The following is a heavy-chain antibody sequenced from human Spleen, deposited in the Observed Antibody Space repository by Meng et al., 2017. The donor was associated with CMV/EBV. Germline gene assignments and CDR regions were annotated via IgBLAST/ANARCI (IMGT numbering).Heavy chain of an antibody. CDR2: INPNSGST. J-gene: IGHJ5*02. V-gene: IGHV1-2*02. D-gene: IGHD2-15*01. CDR1: GYTFTGYY. Sequence: SGYTFTGYYIQWVRQAPGKGLEWMGWINPNSGSTNYAQKFQGRVTMTRDTSITTGYIELRRLKADDTAVYYCARGGVIPHTPDWFDPWGQGTLVTVSS. CDR3: ARGGVIPHTPDWFDP.